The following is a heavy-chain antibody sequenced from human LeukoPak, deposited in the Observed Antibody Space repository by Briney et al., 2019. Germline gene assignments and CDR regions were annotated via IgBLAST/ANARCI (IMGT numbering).Heavy chain of an antibody. CDR3: ARDLTTTLSGSYHY. J-gene: IGHJ4*02. D-gene: IGHD1-26*01. Sequence: KPGGSLRLSCAASGFTFSSYSMNWVRQAPGKGLEWVSSISSSSSYIYYADSVKGRFTISRDNAKNSLYLQMNSLRAEDTAVYYCARDLTTTLSGSYHYWGQGTLVTVSS. CDR1: GFTFSSYS. V-gene: IGHV3-21*01. CDR2: ISSSSSYI.